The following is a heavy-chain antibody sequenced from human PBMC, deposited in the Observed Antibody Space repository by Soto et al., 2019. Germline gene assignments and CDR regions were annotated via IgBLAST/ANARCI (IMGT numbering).Heavy chain of an antibody. D-gene: IGHD3-3*01. CDR1: GGSMNDYY. CDR3: ARDGDGRMATNPYYYTGMDV. Sequence: SETLSLTCTVSGGSMNDYYWSWIRQPPGKGLEWIGYVFYTGRANYNASLKSRVSISLDTSNYQFSLKLSSVTAADTAVYYCARDGDGRMATNPYYYTGMDVWRPGTTVTVSS. CDR2: VFYTGRA. J-gene: IGHJ6*02. V-gene: IGHV4-59*01.